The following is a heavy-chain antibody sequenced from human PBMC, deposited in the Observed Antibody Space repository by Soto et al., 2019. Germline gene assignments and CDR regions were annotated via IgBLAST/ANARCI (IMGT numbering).Heavy chain of an antibody. CDR2: ISYDGSNK. D-gene: IGHD3-10*01. CDR1: GFTFSSYG. Sequence: QVQLVESGGGVVQPGRSLRLSCAASGFTFSSYGMHWVRQAPGKGLEWVAGISYDGSNKYYADSVKGRFTISRDNSKNTLYLQMNSLRAEDTAVYYCAKDAGEGYYGSGNYPLFDSWGQGTLVTVSS. CDR3: AKDAGEGYYGSGNYPLFDS. V-gene: IGHV3-30*18. J-gene: IGHJ4*02.